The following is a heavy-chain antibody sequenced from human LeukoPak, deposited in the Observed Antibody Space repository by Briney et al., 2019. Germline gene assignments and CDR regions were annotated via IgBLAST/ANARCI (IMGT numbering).Heavy chain of an antibody. CDR1: GGSISSYY. J-gene: IGHJ4*02. CDR3: ARGVVGATTAYYFDY. D-gene: IGHD1-26*01. Sequence: SETLSLTCTVSGGSISSYYWSWIRQPPGKGLEWIGYIYYSGSTNYNPSLKSRVTISVDTSKNQFSLKLSSVTAADTAVYYCARGVVGATTAYYFDYWGQGTLVTVSS. CDR2: IYYSGST. V-gene: IGHV4-59*01.